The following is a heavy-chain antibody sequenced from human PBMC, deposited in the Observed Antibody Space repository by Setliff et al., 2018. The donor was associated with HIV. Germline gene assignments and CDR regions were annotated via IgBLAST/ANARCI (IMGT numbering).Heavy chain of an antibody. V-gene: IGHV4-4*07. CDR2: IYARGGT. D-gene: IGHD4-17*01. J-gene: IGHJ3*01. Sequence: SETLSLTCSVSGGSISSYYWSWIRQPAGKGLEWIGRIYARGGTNYNPSLESRVTMSVDTSMNQFSLKLSSVTAADTAVYYCARVQMAYAAFDVWGQGTMVTVSS. CDR3: ARVQMAYAAFDV. CDR1: GGSISSYY.